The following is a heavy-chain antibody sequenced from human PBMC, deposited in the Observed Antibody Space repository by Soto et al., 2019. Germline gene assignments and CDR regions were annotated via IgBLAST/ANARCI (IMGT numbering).Heavy chain of an antibody. Sequence: SETLSLTCTVSGGSISSGDYYWSWIRQPPGKGLEWIGYIYYSGSTYYNPSLKSRVTISVDTSKNQFSLKLSSVTAADTAVYYCARGMDYGDYGHNLDYWGQGTLVTVSS. CDR3: ARGMDYGDYGHNLDY. J-gene: IGHJ4*02. CDR2: IYYSGST. V-gene: IGHV4-30-4*01. D-gene: IGHD4-17*01. CDR1: GGSISSGDYY.